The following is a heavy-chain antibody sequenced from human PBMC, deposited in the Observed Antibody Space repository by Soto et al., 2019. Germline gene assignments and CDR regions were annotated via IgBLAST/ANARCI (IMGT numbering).Heavy chain of an antibody. V-gene: IGHV4-39*01. CDR1: GGSISSSSYY. Sequence: SETLSLTCTVSGGSISSSSYYWGWIRQPPGKGLERIGSIYYSGSTYYNPSLKSRVTISVDTSKNQFSLKLSSVTAADTAVYYCARQGGWQLVRNYGMDVWGQGTTVTVSS. J-gene: IGHJ6*02. D-gene: IGHD6-6*01. CDR3: ARQGGWQLVRNYGMDV. CDR2: IYYSGST.